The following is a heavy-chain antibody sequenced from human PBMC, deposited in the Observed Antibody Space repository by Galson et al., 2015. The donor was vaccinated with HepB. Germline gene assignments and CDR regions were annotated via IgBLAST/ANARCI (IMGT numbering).Heavy chain of an antibody. Sequence: SVKVSCKASGYTFTDYGITWVRQAPGQRLEWMGWISAYNGDTKYAQKFQGRLSMTTDTSTSTASMELRSLRSDDTAVYYCAREERGARVADNWNYWYFDLWGRGTLVTVSS. CDR3: AREERGARVADNWNYWYFDL. D-gene: IGHD1-20*01. V-gene: IGHV1-18*01. CDR1: GYTFTDYG. J-gene: IGHJ2*01. CDR2: ISAYNGDT.